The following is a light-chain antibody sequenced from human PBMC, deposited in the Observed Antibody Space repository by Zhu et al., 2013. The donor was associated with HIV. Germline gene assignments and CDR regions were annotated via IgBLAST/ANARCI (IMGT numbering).Light chain of an antibody. V-gene: IGKV1-39*01. CDR3: QQSYSHPRT. CDR2: AAS. Sequence: DIQMTQSPPSLSASVGDSVTITCRASETINTYLNWYQQKPGKAPNLLIYAASSLQSGVPSRFSGSGSGTDFILTITSLEPEDFATYYCQQSYSHPRTFGQGTKVEIK. CDR1: ETINTY. J-gene: IGKJ1*01.